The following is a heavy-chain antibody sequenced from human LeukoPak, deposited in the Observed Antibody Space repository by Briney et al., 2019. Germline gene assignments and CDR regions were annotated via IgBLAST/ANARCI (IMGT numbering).Heavy chain of an antibody. D-gene: IGHD2-2*01. CDR2: INHSGST. Sequence: SETLSLTCAVYGGSFSGYYWSWIRQPPGKGLEWIGKINHSGSTNYNPSLKSRVTISVDKSKNQFSLKLSSVTAADTAVYYCASEGGYCSSTSCYAAFDYWGQGTLVTVSS. CDR3: ASEGGYCSSTSCYAAFDY. CDR1: GGSFSGYY. V-gene: IGHV4-34*01. J-gene: IGHJ4*02.